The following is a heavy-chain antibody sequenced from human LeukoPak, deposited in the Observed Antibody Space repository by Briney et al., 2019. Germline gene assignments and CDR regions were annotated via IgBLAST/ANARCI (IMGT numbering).Heavy chain of an antibody. V-gene: IGHV4-34*01. D-gene: IGHD6-13*01. J-gene: IGHJ4*02. CDR1: GGSFSGYY. Sequence: SETLSLTCAVYGGSFSGYYWSWIRQPPGKGLEWIGEINHSGSTNYNPSLKSRVTISVDTSKNQFSLKLSSVTAADTAVYYCATVFGIADDYWGQGTLVTVSS. CDR2: INHSGST. CDR3: ATVFGIADDY.